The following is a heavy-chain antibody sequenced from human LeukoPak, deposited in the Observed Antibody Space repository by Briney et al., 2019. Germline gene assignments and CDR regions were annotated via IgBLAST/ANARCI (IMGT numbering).Heavy chain of an antibody. Sequence: GGSLRLSCAASGFTFSSYWMSWVRQAPGKGLEWVANIKQDGSEKYYVDSVKGRFTISRDNAKNSLYLQMNSLRAEDTAVYYCAKDQRHGLLRATFDYWGQGTLVTVSS. CDR1: GFTFSSYW. J-gene: IGHJ4*02. V-gene: IGHV3-7*03. CDR2: IKQDGSEK. D-gene: IGHD2-15*01. CDR3: AKDQRHGLLRATFDY.